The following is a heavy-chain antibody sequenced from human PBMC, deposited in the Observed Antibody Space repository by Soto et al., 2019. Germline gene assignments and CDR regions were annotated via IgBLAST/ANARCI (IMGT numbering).Heavy chain of an antibody. V-gene: IGHV1-69*13. Sequence: ASVKVSCKASGGTFSSYAISWVRQAPGQGLEWMGGIIPIFGTANYAQKFQGRVTITADESTSTAYMELSSLRSEDTAVHLCARTPSVNYAYGAFDIWGQGTMVTVSS. CDR1: GGTFSSYA. D-gene: IGHD3-16*01. J-gene: IGHJ3*02. CDR3: ARTPSVNYAYGAFDI. CDR2: IIPIFGTA.